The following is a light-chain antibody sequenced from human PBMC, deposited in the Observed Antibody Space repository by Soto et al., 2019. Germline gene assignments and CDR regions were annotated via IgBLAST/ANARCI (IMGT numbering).Light chain of an antibody. Sequence: ESVLTQSPGTLSLSPGERATLSCRASQSVSSNYLAWYQQKPGQAPRLLIYGASTRATGISARFSGSGSGTDFTLTISSLQPEDFATYYRQQLNSYPITFGQGTRLEIK. CDR3: QQLNSYPIT. V-gene: IGKV3-20*01. CDR1: QSVSSNY. CDR2: GAS. J-gene: IGKJ5*01.